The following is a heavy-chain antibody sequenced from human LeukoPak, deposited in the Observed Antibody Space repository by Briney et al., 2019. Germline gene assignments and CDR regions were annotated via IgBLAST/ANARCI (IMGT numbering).Heavy chain of an antibody. CDR2: IKQDGSEE. J-gene: IGHJ6*03. V-gene: IGHV3-7*01. D-gene: IGHD3-10*01. Sequence: GGSLRLSCAASGFTFSSYWMSWVRQAPGKGLEWVANIKQDGSEEYYVDSVKGRFTISRDNAKNSLYLQMNSLRAEDTAVYYCARDQGSGINYYYYYMDVWGKGTTVTVSS. CDR1: GFTFSSYW. CDR3: ARDQGSGINYYYYYMDV.